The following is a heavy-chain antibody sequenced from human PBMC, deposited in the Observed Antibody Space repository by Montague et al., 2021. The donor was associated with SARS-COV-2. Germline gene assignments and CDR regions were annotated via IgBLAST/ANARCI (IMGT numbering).Heavy chain of an antibody. CDR1: GGSIRNYN. V-gene: IGHV4-59*08. Sequence: SETLSLTCAVAGGSIRNYNYDWIRQPPRKGLELIGYVFYTGSTNYNPYLKSDVTISIDTSKNQISLRVTSVTAADTDTYYCASHNADDFGLLDYWGQGTLVTVSS. J-gene: IGHJ4*02. CDR2: VFYTGST. CDR3: ASHNADDFGLLDY. D-gene: IGHD3/OR15-3a*01.